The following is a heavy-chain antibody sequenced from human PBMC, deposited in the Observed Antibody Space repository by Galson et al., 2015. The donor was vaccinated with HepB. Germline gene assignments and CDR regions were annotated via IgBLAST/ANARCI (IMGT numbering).Heavy chain of an antibody. Sequence: SLRLSCAASGFTFSSYAMHWVRQAPGKGLEWVAVISYDGSNKYYADSVKGRFTISRDNSKNTLYLQMNNLRAEDTAVYYCARDYASSWYFNHYYGMDVWGQGTTVTVSS. CDR2: ISYDGSNK. D-gene: IGHD6-13*01. CDR1: GFTFSSYA. V-gene: IGHV3-30*04. J-gene: IGHJ6*02. CDR3: ARDYASSWYFNHYYGMDV.